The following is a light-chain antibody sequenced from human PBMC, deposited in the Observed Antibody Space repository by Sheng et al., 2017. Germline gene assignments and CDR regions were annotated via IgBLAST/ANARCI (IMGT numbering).Light chain of an antibody. CDR3: QTWDRSKVA. Sequence: GSVAPGQTASITCSGDELGHKYACWYQQKAGQSPVLVIYQDNKRPSGIPERFSGSNSGNTATLTISGTQALDEADYYCQTWDRSKVAFGGGTKLTVL. CDR2: QDN. J-gene: IGLJ2*01. V-gene: IGLV3-1*01. CDR1: ELGHKY.